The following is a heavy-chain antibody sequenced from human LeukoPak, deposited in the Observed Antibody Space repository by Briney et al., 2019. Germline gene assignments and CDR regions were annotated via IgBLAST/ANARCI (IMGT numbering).Heavy chain of an antibody. CDR2: ISWNSGSI. V-gene: IGHV3-9*01. J-gene: IGHJ6*03. CDR1: GFTFDDYA. D-gene: IGHD3-3*02. Sequence: GRSLRLSCAASGFTFDDYAMHWVRQAPGKGLEWVSGISWNSGSIGYADSVKGRFTISRDNAKNSLYLQMNSLRAEDTALYYCAKGQFWDGYYNGRYYYMDVWGKGTTVTVSS. CDR3: AKGQFWDGYYNGRYYYMDV.